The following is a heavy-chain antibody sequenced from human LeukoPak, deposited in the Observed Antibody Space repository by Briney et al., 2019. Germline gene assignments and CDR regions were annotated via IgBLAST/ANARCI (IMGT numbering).Heavy chain of an antibody. CDR2: INHSGST. CDR3: ARALGYSGYGWFDY. V-gene: IGHV4-34*01. J-gene: IGHJ4*02. Sequence: SETLSLTCAVYGGSFSGYYWSWIRQPPGKGLEWIGEINHSGSTNYNPSLKSRVTISVDTSKNQFSLKLSSVTAADTAVYYCARALGYSGYGWFDYWGQGTLVTVSS. CDR1: GGSFSGYY. D-gene: IGHD5-12*01.